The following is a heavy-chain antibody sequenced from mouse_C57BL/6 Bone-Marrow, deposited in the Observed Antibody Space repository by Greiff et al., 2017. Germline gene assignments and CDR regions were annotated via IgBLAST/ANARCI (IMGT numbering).Heavy chain of an antibody. Sequence: VQLQQSGAELVRPGASVKLSCTASGFNIKDDYMHWVKQRPEQGLAWIGWIDPENGDTEYASKFQGKATITADTSSNTAYLQLSSLTSEDTAVYYCTTEDYDGAWFAYWGQGTLVTVSA. CDR1: GFNIKDDY. CDR2: IDPENGDT. D-gene: IGHD2-4*01. J-gene: IGHJ3*01. V-gene: IGHV14-4*01. CDR3: TTEDYDGAWFAY.